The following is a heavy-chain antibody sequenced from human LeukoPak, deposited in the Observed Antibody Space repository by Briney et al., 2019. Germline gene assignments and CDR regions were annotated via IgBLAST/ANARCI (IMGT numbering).Heavy chain of an antibody. CDR3: ARDISWLEFDY. CDR1: GFTFSSYE. D-gene: IGHD6-19*01. Sequence: PGGSLRLSCAASGFTFSSYEMNWVRQAPGKGLEWVSYISSSGSTIYYADSVKGRFTISRDNSKNTMYLQMNSLRAEDTAVYYCARDISWLEFDYGGQGILVTVYS. CDR2: ISSSGSTI. J-gene: IGHJ4*02. V-gene: IGHV3-48*03.